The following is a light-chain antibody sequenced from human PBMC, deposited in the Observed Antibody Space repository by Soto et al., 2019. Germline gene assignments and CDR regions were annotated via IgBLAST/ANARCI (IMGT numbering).Light chain of an antibody. CDR1: QSISSW. CDR2: DAS. J-gene: IGKJ2*01. CDR3: QQYYSYSST. Sequence: DIQMTQSPSTLSASVGDTVTITCRASQSISSWLAWYQQKPGKAPKLLIYDASSLESGVPSRFSGSGSGTEFTLTISSLQPDDFSTYYCQQYYSYSSTFGQGTKLEIK. V-gene: IGKV1-5*01.